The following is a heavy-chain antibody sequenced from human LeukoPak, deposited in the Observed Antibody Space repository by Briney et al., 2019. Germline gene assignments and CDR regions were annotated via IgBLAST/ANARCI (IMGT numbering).Heavy chain of an antibody. Sequence: GGSLRLSRAASVFTSSSYSMSWVRQAPGKGLEWVSSISSSRSYIYYVDSVKGRFTISRDNAKNSLYLQMNSLRDEDTAVYYCARDSGELLYDYYYYGMDVWGQGTTVTVSS. J-gene: IGHJ6*02. D-gene: IGHD1-26*01. CDR2: ISSSRSYI. V-gene: IGHV3-21*01. CDR1: VFTSSSYS. CDR3: ARDSGELLYDYYYYGMDV.